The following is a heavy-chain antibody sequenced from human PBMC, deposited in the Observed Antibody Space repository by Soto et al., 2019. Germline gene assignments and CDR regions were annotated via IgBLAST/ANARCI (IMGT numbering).Heavy chain of an antibody. D-gene: IGHD1-26*01. CDR3: AREAVRGSYDY. CDR2: IYYSGST. J-gene: IGHJ4*02. Sequence: PSETLSLTCTVSGGSISSYYWSWIRQPPGKGLEWIGYIYYSGSTNYNPSLKSRVTISVDTSKNQFSLKLSSVTAADTAVYYCAREAVRGSYDYWGQGTLVTVS. V-gene: IGHV4-59*01. CDR1: GGSISSYY.